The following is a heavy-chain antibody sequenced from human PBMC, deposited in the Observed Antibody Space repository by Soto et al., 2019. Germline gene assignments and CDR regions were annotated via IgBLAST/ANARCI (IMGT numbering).Heavy chain of an antibody. J-gene: IGHJ6*02. CDR1: GFTFSSYS. CDR2: ISSSSSYI. V-gene: IGHV3-21*01. Sequence: SLRLSCAASGFTFSSYSMNWVRQAPGKGLEWVSSISSSSSYIYYADSVKGRFTISRDNAKNSLYLQMNSLRAEDTAVYYCASQRQPNYYSYGMDVWGQGTTVTVSS. CDR3: ASQRQPNYYSYGMDV. D-gene: IGHD6-25*01.